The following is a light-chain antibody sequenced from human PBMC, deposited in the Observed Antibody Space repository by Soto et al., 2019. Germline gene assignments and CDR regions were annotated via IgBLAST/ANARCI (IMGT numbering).Light chain of an antibody. J-gene: IGKJ4*01. CDR2: GAS. CDR1: QSVSSN. V-gene: IGKV3-15*01. CDR3: QQYNNGPLT. Sequence: EIVMTQSPATLSVSPGERVTLSCRASQSVSSNLAWYQQKPGQAPRLLIYGASTRPTGIPARFSGSGSGTDFTLTISSLQSEDVAAYYCQQYNNGPLTFGGGTKVEIK.